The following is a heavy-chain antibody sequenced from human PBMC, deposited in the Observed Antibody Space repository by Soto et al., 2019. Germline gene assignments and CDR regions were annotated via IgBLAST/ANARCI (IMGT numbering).Heavy chain of an antibody. CDR2: IDWDDDK. V-gene: IGHV2-70*01. CDR3: ARISPGALHGMDA. J-gene: IGHJ6*02. Sequence: SGPTLVNPTHTLTLTCTFSGFSLSTSGMCVSWIRQPPGKALEWLALIDWDDDKYYITSLKTRLTMSNDPSKNQVALTMTTLDPVDTATYYCARISPGALHGMDAWGPGTKVTVSS. CDR1: GFSLSTSGMC.